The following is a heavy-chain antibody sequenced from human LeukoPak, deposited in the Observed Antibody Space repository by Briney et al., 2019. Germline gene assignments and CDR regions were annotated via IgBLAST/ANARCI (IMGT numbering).Heavy chain of an antibody. CDR1: GYTFTSYD. CDR3: ARDMVRGVIIPLGY. CDR2: MNPNSGNT. J-gene: IGHJ4*02. V-gene: IGHV1-8*01. Sequence: ASVKVSRKASGYTFTSYDINWVRQATGQGLEWMGWMNPNSGNTGYAQKFQGRVTMTRNTSISTAYMELSSLRSEDTAVYYCARDMVRGVIIPLGYWGQGTLVTVSS. D-gene: IGHD3-10*01.